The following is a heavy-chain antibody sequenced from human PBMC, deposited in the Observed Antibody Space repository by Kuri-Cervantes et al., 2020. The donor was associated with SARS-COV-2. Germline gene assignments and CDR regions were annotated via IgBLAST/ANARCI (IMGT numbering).Heavy chain of an antibody. Sequence: GESLKISCADSASTFNFCSMNRVRQAPGKGLEWVSSISSDSRYIFYADSVKGRFTISRDNAKNSLYLQMNSLRAEDTAVYYCARDKGLGYPFDYWGQGTLVTVSS. CDR2: ISSDSRYI. J-gene: IGHJ4*02. V-gene: IGHV3-21*01. CDR1: ASTFNFCS. CDR3: ARDKGLGYPFDY. D-gene: IGHD5-18*01.